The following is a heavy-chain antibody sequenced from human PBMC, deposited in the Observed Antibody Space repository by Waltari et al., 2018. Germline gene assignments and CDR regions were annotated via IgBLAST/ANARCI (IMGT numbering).Heavy chain of an antibody. Sequence: EVQLVESGGGLVQPGGSLRLSCAASGFTFSSYAMSWVRQAPGNGLEWVSAISGSGGSTYYADSVKGRFTISRDNSKNTLYLQMNSLRAEDTAVYYCAKVSTGYCSGGSCFPHWYFDLWGRGTLVTVSS. J-gene: IGHJ2*01. V-gene: IGHV3-23*04. CDR1: GFTFSSYA. CDR3: AKVSTGYCSGGSCFPHWYFDL. CDR2: ISGSGGST. D-gene: IGHD2-15*01.